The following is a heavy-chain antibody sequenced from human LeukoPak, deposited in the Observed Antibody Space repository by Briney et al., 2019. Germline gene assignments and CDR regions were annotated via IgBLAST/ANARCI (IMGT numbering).Heavy chain of an antibody. CDR3: ARFDCSGGSCYEDY. D-gene: IGHD2-15*01. CDR2: MNPNSGNT. V-gene: IGHV1-8*03. J-gene: IGHJ4*02. Sequence: ASVKVSCKASGYTFTSYDINWVRQATGQGLEWMGGMNPNSGNTGYAQKFQGRVTITRNTSISTAYMELSSLRSEDTAVYYCARFDCSGGSCYEDYWGQGTLVTVSS. CDR1: GYTFTSYD.